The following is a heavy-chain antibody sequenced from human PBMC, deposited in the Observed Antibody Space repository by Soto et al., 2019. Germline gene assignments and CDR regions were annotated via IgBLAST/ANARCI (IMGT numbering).Heavy chain of an antibody. J-gene: IGHJ4*02. V-gene: IGHV4-39*01. CDR2: VYYSGRT. CDR3: ARHRDDSSGYYYFDY. Sequence: SETLSLTCPVSGGSNSGNNYYWAWIRQPPGKGLEWIGSVYYSGRTYYKPSFKSRVTISVDTSKNQFSLKLSSVTAADTAIYYCARHRDDSSGYYYFDYWGQGTLVTVSS. CDR1: GGSNSGNNYY. D-gene: IGHD3-22*01.